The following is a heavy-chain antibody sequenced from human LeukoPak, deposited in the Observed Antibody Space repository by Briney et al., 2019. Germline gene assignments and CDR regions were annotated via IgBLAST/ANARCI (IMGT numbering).Heavy chain of an antibody. J-gene: IGHJ4*02. D-gene: IGHD6-13*01. Sequence: GGSLRLSCAVSGFRFSNYWMTWVRQAPGKGLEWVANIKHDGSGPSYLDSVKGRFTISRDNARYSLSLQMSSLRAEDTAIYFCAKVVQYTASTGTGLDYWGQGTLVTVSS. CDR2: IKHDGSGP. CDR1: GFRFSNYW. V-gene: IGHV3-7*01. CDR3: AKVVQYTASTGTGLDY.